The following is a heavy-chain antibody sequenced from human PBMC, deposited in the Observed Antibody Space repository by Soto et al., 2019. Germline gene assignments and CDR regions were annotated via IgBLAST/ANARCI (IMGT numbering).Heavy chain of an antibody. CDR2: IYYSGST. V-gene: IGHV4-39*01. D-gene: IGHD1-26*01. Sequence: PSETLSLTCTVSGGSISSSSDYWGWIRQPPGKGLEWLAHIYYSGSTYYKPSLKSRITISMDTSKNQVSLKLTSVTAADTAVYYCARHPIVGTTLYFDYWGRGTLVTVSS. CDR1: GGSISSSSDY. CDR3: ARHPIVGTTLYFDY. J-gene: IGHJ4*02.